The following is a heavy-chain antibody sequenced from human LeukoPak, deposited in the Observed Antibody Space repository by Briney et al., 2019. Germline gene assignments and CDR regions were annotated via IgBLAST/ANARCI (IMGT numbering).Heavy chain of an antibody. CDR3: ARRVIPGWFDP. V-gene: IGHV4-39*01. J-gene: IGHJ5*02. D-gene: IGHD2-21*01. CDR2: IYYSGST. CDR1: GGSISSSSYF. Sequence: SETLSLTCTVSGGSISSSSYFWVWIRQPPGKGLEWIGSIYYSGSTYYNPSLKSRVTISVDTSKNQFSLHLSSVTAADTAVYYCARRVIPGWFDPWGQGTLVTVSS.